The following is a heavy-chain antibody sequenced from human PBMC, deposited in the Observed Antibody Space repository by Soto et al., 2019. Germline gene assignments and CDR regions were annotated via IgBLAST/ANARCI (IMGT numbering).Heavy chain of an antibody. J-gene: IGHJ5*01. CDR3: ARGGGYRKPTSCAIDS. V-gene: IGHV3-23*01. Sequence: PGGSLRLFCVASRFSFSSYEMSWVRQAAGKGLEWVSRVSLTGDRTNYAGSVKGRFTVSRDNFKNTLYLEMDSLRPEDTAIYYCARGGGYRKPTSCAIDSCRRGAPVTVSS. D-gene: IGHD2-2*01. CDR2: VSLTGDRT. CDR1: RFSFSSYE.